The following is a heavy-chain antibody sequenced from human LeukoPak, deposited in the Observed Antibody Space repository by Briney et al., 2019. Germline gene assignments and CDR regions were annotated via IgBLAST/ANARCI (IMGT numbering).Heavy chain of an antibody. Sequence: GGSLRLSCAASGLPFSSYWMNWVRQAPGKGLEWVANIKPDGSEKYYVDSVKGRFTISRDNAKNSLYLQMNSLRAEDTAVYYCARDYPYSSSFDYWGQGTLVTVSS. CDR1: GLPFSSYW. J-gene: IGHJ4*02. V-gene: IGHV3-7*01. CDR3: ARDYPYSSSFDY. D-gene: IGHD6-6*01. CDR2: IKPDGSEK.